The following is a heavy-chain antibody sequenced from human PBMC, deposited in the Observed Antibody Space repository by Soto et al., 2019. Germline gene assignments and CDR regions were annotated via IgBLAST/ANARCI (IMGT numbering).Heavy chain of an antibody. V-gene: IGHV3-49*03. CDR2: IRSQPYGGTA. D-gene: IGHD3-10*01. CDR1: GFPFGNFL. CDR3: IGSFPF. Sequence: PGGSLRLSCTASGFPFGNFLMIWFRQAPGKGMEWVGFIRSQPYGGTAEYAASVRGRFTISRDDSKGIAYLQMNSLQTEDSGVYYCIGSFPFWGQGTLVPVSS. J-gene: IGHJ4*02.